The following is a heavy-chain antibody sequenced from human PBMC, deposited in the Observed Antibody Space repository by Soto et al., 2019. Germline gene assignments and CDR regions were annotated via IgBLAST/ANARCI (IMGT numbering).Heavy chain of an antibody. Sequence: GASVKLSCKASGGTFSSYAISWVRQAPGQGLEWMGGIIPIFGTANYAQKFQGRVTITADESTSTAYMELSSLRSEDTAVYYCARTGLAGSSSDYYGMDVWGQGTTVTVSS. CDR3: ARTGLAGSSSDYYGMDV. V-gene: IGHV1-69*13. CDR1: GGTFSSYA. CDR2: IIPIFGTA. D-gene: IGHD6-6*01. J-gene: IGHJ6*02.